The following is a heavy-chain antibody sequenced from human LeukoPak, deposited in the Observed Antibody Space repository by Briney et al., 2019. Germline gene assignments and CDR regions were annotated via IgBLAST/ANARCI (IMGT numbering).Heavy chain of an antibody. Sequence: ASVNVSCKASGYTFTGYYMHWVRQAPGQGLEWMGRINPNSGGTNYAQKFQGRVTMTRDTSISTAYMELSRLRSDDTAVYHCASAMVSSNFDYWGQGTLVTVSS. V-gene: IGHV1-2*06. CDR1: GYTFTGYY. D-gene: IGHD5-18*01. J-gene: IGHJ4*02. CDR2: INPNSGGT. CDR3: ASAMVSSNFDY.